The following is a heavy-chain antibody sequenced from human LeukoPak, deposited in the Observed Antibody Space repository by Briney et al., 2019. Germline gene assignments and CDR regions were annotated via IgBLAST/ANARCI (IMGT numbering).Heavy chain of an antibody. V-gene: IGHV4-30-4*01. D-gene: IGHD3-3*01. Sequence: SETLSLTCIVSGGSVSSGDYYWSWIRQPPGKGLEWIGYIYYSGSTYYNPSLKSRVTISVDTSKNQFSLKLSSVTAADTAVYYCARASLRFTFDYWGQGTLVTVSS. CDR2: IYYSGST. CDR3: ARASLRFTFDY. J-gene: IGHJ4*02. CDR1: GGSVSSGDYY.